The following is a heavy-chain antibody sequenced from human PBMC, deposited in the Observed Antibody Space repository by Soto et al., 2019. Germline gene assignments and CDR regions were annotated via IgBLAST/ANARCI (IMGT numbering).Heavy chain of an antibody. CDR1: GFTFSSYA. Sequence: QAGGSLRLSCAASGFTFSSYAMHWVRQAPGKGLEWVAVISYDGSNKYYADSVKGRFTISRDNSKNTLYLQMNSLRAEDTAVYYCARDPETYYDILTGAPRDYYGMDVWGQGTTVTVSS. CDR2: ISYDGSNK. J-gene: IGHJ6*02. D-gene: IGHD3-9*01. CDR3: ARDPETYYDILTGAPRDYYGMDV. V-gene: IGHV3-30-3*01.